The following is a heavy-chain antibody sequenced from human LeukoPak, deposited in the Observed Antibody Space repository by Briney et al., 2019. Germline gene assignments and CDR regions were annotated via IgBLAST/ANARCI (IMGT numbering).Heavy chain of an antibody. D-gene: IGHD2-2*01. J-gene: IGHJ4*02. CDR2: MNPNSGNT. CDR3: ARGHPLVPAAIDY. V-gene: IGHV1-8*03. CDR1: GYTFTSYD. Sequence: ASVKVSCKASGYTFTSYDINWVRQATGRGLDWMGWMNPNSGNTGYAQKLQGRVTITRNTSISTAYMELSSLRSEDTAVYYCARGHPLVPAAIDYWGQGTLVTVSS.